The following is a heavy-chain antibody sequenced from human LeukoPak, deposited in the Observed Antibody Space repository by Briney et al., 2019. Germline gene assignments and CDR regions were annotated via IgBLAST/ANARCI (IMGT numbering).Heavy chain of an antibody. J-gene: IGHJ4*02. D-gene: IGHD6-13*01. Sequence: PGGSLRLSCAASGFTFSSHWMSWVRQAPGKGLEWVANIKQDGSEKYYVDSVKGRFTISRDNAKNSLYLQMNSLRAEDTAVYYCAREGVAAAGFDYWGQGTLVTVSS. V-gene: IGHV3-7*01. CDR1: GFTFSSHW. CDR3: AREGVAAAGFDY. CDR2: IKQDGSEK.